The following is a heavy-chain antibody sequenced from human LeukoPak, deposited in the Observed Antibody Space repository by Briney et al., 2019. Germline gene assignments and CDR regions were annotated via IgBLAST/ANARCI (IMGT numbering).Heavy chain of an antibody. CDR3: ARDTIAVPGDFDY. J-gene: IGHJ4*02. CDR2: ISSDGSST. Sequence: GGSLRLSCAASGFTFSSYWMHWVRQAPGKGLLWVSRISSDGSSTTYADSVKGRFTISRDNAKNTLYLQMNSLRAEDTAVYYCARDTIAVPGDFDYWGQGALVTVSS. CDR1: GFTFSSYW. D-gene: IGHD6-19*01. V-gene: IGHV3-74*01.